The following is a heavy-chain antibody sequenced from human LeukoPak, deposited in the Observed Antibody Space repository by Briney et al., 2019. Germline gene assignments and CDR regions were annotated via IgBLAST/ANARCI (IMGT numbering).Heavy chain of an antibody. J-gene: IGHJ4*02. D-gene: IGHD3-22*01. V-gene: IGHV5-10-1*01. CDR3: ARDDSSGYDY. Sequence: GESLKISCKGSGYSFTNYWISWVRQMPGKGLEWMGRIDPSDSYTNYSPSFQGHVTISTDKSICTAYLQWSSLKASDTAMYYCARDDSSGYDYWGQGTLVTVSS. CDR2: IDPSDSYT. CDR1: GYSFTNYW.